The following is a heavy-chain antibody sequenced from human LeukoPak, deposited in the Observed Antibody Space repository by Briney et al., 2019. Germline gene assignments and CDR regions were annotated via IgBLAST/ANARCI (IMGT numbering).Heavy chain of an antibody. D-gene: IGHD2-15*01. CDR3: ARAAGIVVVVAALGP. J-gene: IGHJ5*02. CDR1: GGTFSSYA. Sequence: ASVKVSCKASGGTFSSYAISWVRQAPGQGLEWMGGIIPIFGTANYAQKFQGRVTITADESTSTVYMELSSLRSEDTAVYYCARAAGIVVVVAALGPWGQGTLVTVSS. CDR2: IIPIFGTA. V-gene: IGHV1-69*01.